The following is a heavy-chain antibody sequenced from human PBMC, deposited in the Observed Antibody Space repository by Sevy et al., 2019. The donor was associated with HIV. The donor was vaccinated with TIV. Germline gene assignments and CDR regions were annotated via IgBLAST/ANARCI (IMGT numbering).Heavy chain of an antibody. J-gene: IGHJ6*02. CDR1: GGSISGYY. D-gene: IGHD6-19*01. V-gene: IGHV4-59*13. Sequence: SETLSLTCSVSGGSISGYYWSWIRQPPGKGLEWIGYTYYSGCTNYNPSLRSRVTISVDTSKNQFSLKLRSVTAADTAVYFYARVVAGSEDYYYYYGMDVWGQGTTVTVSS. CDR3: ARVVAGSEDYYYYYGMDV. CDR2: TYYSGCT.